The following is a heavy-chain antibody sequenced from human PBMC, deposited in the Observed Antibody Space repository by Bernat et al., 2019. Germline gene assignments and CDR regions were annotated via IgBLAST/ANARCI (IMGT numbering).Heavy chain of an antibody. CDR1: GGSISSSSYY. CDR3: ARHDYGDYGIFDP. V-gene: IGHV4-39*01. CDR2: IYYSGST. J-gene: IGHJ5*02. Sequence: QLHLQESGPGLVKPSETLSLTCTVSGGSISSSSYYWGWIRQPPGKGLEWIGSIYYSGSTYYNPSLKSRVTISVDTSKNQFSLKLSSVTAADTAVYYCARHDYGDYGIFDPWGQGTLVTVSS. D-gene: IGHD4-17*01.